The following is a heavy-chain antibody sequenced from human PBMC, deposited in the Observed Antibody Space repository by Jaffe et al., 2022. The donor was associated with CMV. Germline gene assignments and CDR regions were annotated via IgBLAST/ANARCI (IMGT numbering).Heavy chain of an antibody. D-gene: IGHD6-19*01. J-gene: IGHJ4*02. CDR2: IWYDGSNK. V-gene: IGHV3-33*01. CDR3: ARDFYFGRAVAGISDY. Sequence: QVQLVESGGGVVQPGRSLRLSCAASGFTFSSYGMHWVRQAPGKGLEWVAVIWYDGSNKYYADSVKGRFTISRDNSKNTLYLQMNSLRAEDTAVYYCARDFYFGRAVAGISDYWGQGTLVTVSS. CDR1: GFTFSSYG.